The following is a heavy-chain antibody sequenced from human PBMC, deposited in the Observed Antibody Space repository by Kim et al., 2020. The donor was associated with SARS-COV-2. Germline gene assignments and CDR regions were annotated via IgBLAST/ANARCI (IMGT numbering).Heavy chain of an antibody. CDR2: ITPDPGGT. V-gene: IGHV3-23*01. D-gene: IGHD2-8*01. CDR3: ATAVCETYYYGMDG. CDR1: GFTFSNYA. Sequence: GGSLRLSCAASGFTFSNYAMNWVRQAPGKGLEWVSAITPDPGGTYYVDSVKGRFTISRDNSKNTLYLQMSSLRAEDTSVYYCATAVCETYYYGMDGWGQGAKLTVSS. J-gene: IGHJ6*02.